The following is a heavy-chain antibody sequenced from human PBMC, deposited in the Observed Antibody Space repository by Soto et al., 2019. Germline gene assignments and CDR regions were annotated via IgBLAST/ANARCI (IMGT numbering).Heavy chain of an antibody. J-gene: IGHJ6*02. D-gene: IGHD3-3*01. CDR1: GGSISTSDYT. CDR3: VRERTIFGVAPGGGVDV. CDR2: VYHSGAT. V-gene: IGHV4-30-2*01. Sequence: PSETLSLTCAVSGGSISTSDYTWSWIRQPPGRGLEWIGSVYHSGATHYMPSPKNRLTMSLDKSKNQFSLDLTSVTAADTAVYYCVRERTIFGVAPGGGVDVWGQGTTVTVSS.